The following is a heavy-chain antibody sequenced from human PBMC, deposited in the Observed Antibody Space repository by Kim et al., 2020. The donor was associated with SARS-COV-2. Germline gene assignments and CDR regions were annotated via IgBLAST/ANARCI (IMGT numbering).Heavy chain of an antibody. V-gene: IGHV4-39*07. CDR1: GGSISSSSYY. CDR3: ARDIYDILTVGNWFDP. Sequence: SETLSLTCTVSGGSISSSSYYWGWIRQPPGKGLEWIGSIYYSGSTYYNPSLKSRVTISVDTSKNQFSLKLSSVTAADTAVYYCARDIYDILTVGNWFDPWGQGTLLTISS. D-gene: IGHD3-9*01. CDR2: IYYSGST. J-gene: IGHJ5*02.